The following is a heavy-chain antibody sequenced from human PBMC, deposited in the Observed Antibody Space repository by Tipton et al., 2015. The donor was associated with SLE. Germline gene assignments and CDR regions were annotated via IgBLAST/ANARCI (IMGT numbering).Heavy chain of an antibody. CDR1: GASISRGTYF. CDR3: ARGYYYDTTGYRSWMDP. J-gene: IGHJ5*02. Sequence: TLSLTCTVSGASISRGTYFWSWLRQSAGKGLEWIGRINTSGTTKYNPSLKSRVTLSLDTSKNQFSLNLNSVTAADTAVYYCARGYYYDTTGYRSWMDPWGQGTLVTVSS. V-gene: IGHV4-61*02. CDR2: INTSGTT. D-gene: IGHD3-22*01.